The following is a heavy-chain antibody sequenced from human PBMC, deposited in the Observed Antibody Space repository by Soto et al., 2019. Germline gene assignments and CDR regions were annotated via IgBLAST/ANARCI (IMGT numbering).Heavy chain of an antibody. V-gene: IGHV4-59*01. CDR1: GVSISSYY. D-gene: IGHD3-9*01. J-gene: IGHJ4*02. CDR3: ARGHRLRYFDWLLPDLDY. Sequence: SETLSLTCTVSGVSISSYYWSWIRQPPGKGLEWIGYIYYSGSTNYNPSLKSRVTISVDTSKNQFSLKMSTVTTADTAVYYCARGHRLRYFDWLLPDLDYWGQGTLVTVS. CDR2: IYYSGST.